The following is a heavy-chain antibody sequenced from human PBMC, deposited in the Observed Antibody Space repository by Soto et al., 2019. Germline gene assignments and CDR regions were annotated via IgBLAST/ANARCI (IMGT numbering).Heavy chain of an antibody. J-gene: IGHJ6*03. Sequence: SETLSLTCTVSGGSISSYYWSWIRQPPGKGLEWIGYIYYSGSTNYNPSLKSRVTISVDTSKNQFSLKLSSVTAADTAVYYCARAALGPLMVRGVIGPYYYYYYMAVWGKGTTVTVSS. CDR2: IYYSGST. CDR3: ARAALGPLMVRGVIGPYYYYYYMAV. CDR1: GGSISSYY. D-gene: IGHD3-10*01. V-gene: IGHV4-59*01.